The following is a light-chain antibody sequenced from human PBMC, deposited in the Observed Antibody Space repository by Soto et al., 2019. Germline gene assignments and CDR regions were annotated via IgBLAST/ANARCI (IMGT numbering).Light chain of an antibody. CDR2: DAS. J-gene: IGKJ4*01. CDR3: QQYDNLPRT. Sequence: DIQMTHSPSSLSASVGDRVTITCQARQDISNYLNWYQQKPGKAPKLLIYDASNLETGVQSRFSGSGSGTDFTFTISSLQPEDIATYYCQQYDNLPRTFGGGTKVEI. CDR1: QDISNY. V-gene: IGKV1-33*01.